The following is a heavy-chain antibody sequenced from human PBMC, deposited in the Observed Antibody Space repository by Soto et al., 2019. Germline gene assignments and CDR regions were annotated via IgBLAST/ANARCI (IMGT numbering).Heavy chain of an antibody. CDR2: ISGSGGST. D-gene: IGHD6-19*01. J-gene: IGHJ5*02. V-gene: IGHV3-23*01. Sequence: GGSLRLSCAASEFTFSSYAMSWVRQAPGKGLEWVSAISGSGGSTYYADSVKGRFTISRDNSKNTLFLQMNSLRVEDTGTYYCARCTVDTIVTSGWCHYLDPWGQGTLVTVSS. CDR3: ARCTVDTIVTSGWCHYLDP. CDR1: EFTFSSYA.